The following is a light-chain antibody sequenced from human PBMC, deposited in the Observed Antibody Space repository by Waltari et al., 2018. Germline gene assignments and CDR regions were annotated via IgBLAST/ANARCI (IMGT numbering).Light chain of an antibody. V-gene: IGLV1-47*01. CDR2: RNN. Sequence: QSVLTQPPSASGTPGQRVTIPCSGSSHNIGSNFVYWYQQLPGTAPKLLIYRNNQRPSGVPDRFSGSKSGTSASLAISGLRSEDEADYYCAAWDDSLSGPVFGGGTRLTVL. CDR1: SHNIGSNF. CDR3: AAWDDSLSGPV. J-gene: IGLJ2*01.